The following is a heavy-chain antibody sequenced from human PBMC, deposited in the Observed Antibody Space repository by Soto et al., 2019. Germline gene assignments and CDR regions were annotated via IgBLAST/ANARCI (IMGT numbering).Heavy chain of an antibody. CDR1: GFTFSSYA. J-gene: IGHJ4*02. Sequence: GGSLRLSCAASGFTFSSYAMSWVRQAPGKGLEWVSAISGSGGSTYYADSVKGRFTISRDNSKNTLYLQMNSLRAEDTSVYYCAKIPVATIAPYYADYGGQGTLVTVSS. CDR3: AKIPVATIAPYYADY. CDR2: ISGSGGST. D-gene: IGHD5-12*01. V-gene: IGHV3-23*01.